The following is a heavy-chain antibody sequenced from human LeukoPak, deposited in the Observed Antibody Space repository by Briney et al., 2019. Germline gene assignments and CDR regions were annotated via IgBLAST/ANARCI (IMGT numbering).Heavy chain of an antibody. CDR2: ISGSGIST. J-gene: IGHJ4*02. CDR3: AKDLRGYDMDFDY. V-gene: IGHV3-23*01. Sequence: GRSLRLSCAASGFTFSNFAMSWVRQAPGKGLEWVSSISGSGISTYYADSLKGRFTISRDNFKNTLFLQLNSLRAEDTAVYYCAKDLRGYDMDFDYWGQGTLVTVSS. D-gene: IGHD5-12*01. CDR1: GFTFSNFA.